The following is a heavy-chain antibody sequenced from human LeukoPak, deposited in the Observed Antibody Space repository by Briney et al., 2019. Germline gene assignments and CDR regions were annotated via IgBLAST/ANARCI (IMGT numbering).Heavy chain of an antibody. V-gene: IGHV3-53*01. D-gene: IGHD1-1*01. J-gene: IGHJ3*02. CDR2: IYSGGST. CDR1: GLTVSSNY. Sequence: PGGSLRLSCAASGLTVSSNYMSWVRQAPGKGLEWVSVIYSGGSTYYADSVKGQFTISRDNSKNTLYLQMNSLRAEDTAVYYCAREITTNSFDIWGQGTKVTVSS. CDR3: AREITTNSFDI.